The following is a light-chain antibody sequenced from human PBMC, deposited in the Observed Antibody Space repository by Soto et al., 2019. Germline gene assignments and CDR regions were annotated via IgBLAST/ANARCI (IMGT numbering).Light chain of an antibody. Sequence: QSLLTQPPSVSGAPGQTATISCAGSSTNIGAGYDVHWYQHLPGTAPKLLIYGNTNRPSGVPDRFSGSKSGTSASLAISGLQAEDEADYYCQSYDNSMGGVYAVGNGTKVTVL. V-gene: IGLV1-40*01. CDR3: QSYDNSMGGVYA. J-gene: IGLJ1*01. CDR2: GNT. CDR1: STNIGAGYD.